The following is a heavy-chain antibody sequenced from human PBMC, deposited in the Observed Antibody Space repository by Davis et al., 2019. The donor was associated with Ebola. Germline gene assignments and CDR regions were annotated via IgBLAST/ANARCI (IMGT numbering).Heavy chain of an antibody. V-gene: IGHV3-53*01. J-gene: IGHJ4*02. CDR2: IYSGGST. D-gene: IGHD6-6*01. CDR1: GFTVSSNY. Sequence: GGSLRLSCAASGFTVSSNYMSWVRQAPGKGLEWVSVIYSGGSTYYADSVKGRFTISRDNSKNTLYLQMNSLRAEDTAVYYCAKDTIAARPHPRGYFDYWGQGTLVTVSS. CDR3: AKDTIAARPHPRGYFDY.